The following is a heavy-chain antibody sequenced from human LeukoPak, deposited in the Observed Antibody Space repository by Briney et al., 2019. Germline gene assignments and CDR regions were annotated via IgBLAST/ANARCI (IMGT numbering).Heavy chain of an antibody. CDR1: GGSFSGYY. CDR2: INHSGST. CDR3: ARGRGPAYCSGGSCSNWFDP. V-gene: IGHV4-34*01. J-gene: IGHJ5*02. Sequence: PSETLSLTCAVYGGSFSGYYWSWIRQPPGKGLEWIGEINHSGSTNYNPSLKSRVTISVDTSKNQFSLKLSSVTAADTAVYYCARGRGPAYCSGGSCSNWFDPWGQGTLVTVSS. D-gene: IGHD2-15*01.